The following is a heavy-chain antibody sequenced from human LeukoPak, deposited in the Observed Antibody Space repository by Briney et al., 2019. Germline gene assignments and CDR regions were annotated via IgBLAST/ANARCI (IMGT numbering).Heavy chain of an antibody. Sequence: TLSLTCTVSGGSINNYYWSWIRQPPGKALEWLARIDWDDDKYYSTSLKARLTISKDTPKNQVVLTMTNMDPVDTATYYCARVVAGPNWFDPWGQGTLVTVSS. CDR2: IDWDDDK. V-gene: IGHV2-70*11. J-gene: IGHJ5*02. CDR3: ARVVAGPNWFDP. D-gene: IGHD2-15*01. CDR1: GGSINNYY.